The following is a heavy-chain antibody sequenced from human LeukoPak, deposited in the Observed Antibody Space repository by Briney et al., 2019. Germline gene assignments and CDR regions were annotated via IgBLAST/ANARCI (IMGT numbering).Heavy chain of an antibody. CDR1: GFTFSSYA. Sequence: GGSLRLSCAASGFTFSSYAMHWVRQAPGKGLEWVAVISYDGSNKYYADSVKGRFTISRDNSKNTLYLQMNSLRAEDTAVYYCARFPYSGSYYYFDYWGQGTLVTVSS. CDR3: ARFPYSGSYYYFDY. D-gene: IGHD1-26*01. CDR2: ISYDGSNK. V-gene: IGHV3-30-3*01. J-gene: IGHJ4*02.